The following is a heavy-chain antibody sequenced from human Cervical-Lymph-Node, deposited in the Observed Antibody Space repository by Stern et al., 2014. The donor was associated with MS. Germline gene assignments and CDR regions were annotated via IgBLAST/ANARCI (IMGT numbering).Heavy chain of an antibody. J-gene: IGHJ4*02. D-gene: IGHD4-11*01. Sequence: QVQLVQSGAEVKKPGASVKVSCKPSGYTFTGYYMHWVRQAPGQGLEWMGWIKTNSGGTKYAQKFQGWVTMTRDTSISAVYMELSRLRSDDAAVYYCARDPCYYSNSPFYYFDFWGQGTLVTVSS. CDR1: GYTFTGYY. V-gene: IGHV1-2*04. CDR3: ARDPCYYSNSPFYYFDF. CDR2: IKTNSGGT.